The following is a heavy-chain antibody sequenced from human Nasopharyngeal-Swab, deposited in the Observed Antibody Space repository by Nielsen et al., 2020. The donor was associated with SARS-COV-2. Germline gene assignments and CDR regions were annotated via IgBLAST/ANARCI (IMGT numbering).Heavy chain of an antibody. J-gene: IGHJ4*02. CDR1: GGSISSSSYY. V-gene: IGHV4-39*01. CDR2: IYYSGST. D-gene: IGHD3-10*01. CDR3: ARQLAGKFGH. Sequence: SDTLSLTCTVSGGSISSSSYYWGWIRQPPGKGLEWIGSIYYSGSTYYNPSLKSRVTISVDTSKNQFSLKLSSVTAADTAVYYCARQLAGKFGHWGQGTLVTVSS.